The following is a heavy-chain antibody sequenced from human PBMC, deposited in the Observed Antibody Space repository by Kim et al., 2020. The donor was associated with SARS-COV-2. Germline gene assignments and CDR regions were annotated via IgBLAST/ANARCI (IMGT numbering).Heavy chain of an antibody. D-gene: IGHD3-10*01. CDR1: GFTFDDYA. J-gene: IGHJ2*01. Sequence: GGSLRLSCAASGFTFDDYAMHWVRQAPGKGLEWVSGISWNGGNIGYADSVKGRFTISRDNAKNSLYLQMNSLRAEDTALFYCAKDRGPLRAYGTDWYFDLRGGGTLVTVSS. CDR2: ISWNGGNI. CDR3: AKDRGPLRAYGTDWYFDL. V-gene: IGHV3-9*01.